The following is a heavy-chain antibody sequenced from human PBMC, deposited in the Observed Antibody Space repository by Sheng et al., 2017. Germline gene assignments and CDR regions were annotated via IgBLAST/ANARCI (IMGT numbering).Heavy chain of an antibody. CDR2: ISSTISTI. D-gene: IGHD5-12*01. Sequence: EVQLVESGGGLVQPGGSLRLSCAASGFTFSSYSMNWVRQAPGKGLEWVSYISSTISTISYADSVKGRFTISRDNAKNTLYLQMNSLRAADTALYYCARAGRDGYNYWYYYYYMDVWGKGTTVTVSS. V-gene: IGHV3-48*01. CDR1: GFTFSSYS. CDR3: ARAGRDGYNYWYYYYYMDV. J-gene: IGHJ6*03.